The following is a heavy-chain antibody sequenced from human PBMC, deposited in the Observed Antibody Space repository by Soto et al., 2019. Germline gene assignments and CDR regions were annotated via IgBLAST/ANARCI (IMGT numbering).Heavy chain of an antibody. V-gene: IGHV3-48*02. J-gene: IGHJ6*02. Sequence: EVQLVESGGGLVQRGGSLRLSCVASGLSLSTYSLNWVRQAPRKGLEWVSYISGSSDTIYYADSVEGRFTISRDNAKNLLYLQMISLRDDDTAVYVCARGFDLQYGMDVWGQGTTVTVSS. CDR2: ISGSSDTI. CDR3: ARGFDLQYGMDV. D-gene: IGHD3-10*01. CDR1: GLSLSTYS.